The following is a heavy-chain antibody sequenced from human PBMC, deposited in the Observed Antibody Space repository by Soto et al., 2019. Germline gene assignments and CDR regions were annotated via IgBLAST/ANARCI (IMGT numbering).Heavy chain of an antibody. Sequence: PSETLSLTCTVSGGSISSSNYCWGWVRQPPGKGLEWIGSVYYTGSTFYNPSLKSRVTMSVDTSKNQFFLKLSSVTAADTAVYYCARCGSGTYRYEPNNWFDPWGQGTLVTVSS. D-gene: IGHD3-10*01. J-gene: IGHJ5*02. V-gene: IGHV4-39*01. CDR1: GGSISSSNYC. CDR3: ARCGSGTYRYEPNNWFDP. CDR2: VYYTGST.